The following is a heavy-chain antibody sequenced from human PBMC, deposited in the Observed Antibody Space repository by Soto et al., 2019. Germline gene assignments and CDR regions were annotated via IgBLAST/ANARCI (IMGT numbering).Heavy chain of an antibody. D-gene: IGHD3-9*01. CDR3: ARSLNFYWLFAFDY. CDR1: GFTFSSYS. V-gene: IGHV3-21*01. CDR2: ISSSSSYI. J-gene: IGHJ4*02. Sequence: GGSLRLSCAASGFTFSSYSMNWVRQAPGKGLEWVSSISSSSSYIYYADLVKGLSTISRDNAKNSLFLQMNRLRAKDSSVYYCARSLNFYWLFAFDYRGQGTQVTVSS.